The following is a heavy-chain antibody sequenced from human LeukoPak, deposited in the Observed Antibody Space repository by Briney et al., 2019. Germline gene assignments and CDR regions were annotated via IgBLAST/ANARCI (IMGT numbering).Heavy chain of an antibody. Sequence: GGSLRLSCAASGFTFSTYAMSWVRQAPGKGLEWVSTISGSGANTYYADSVRGRSTISRDNSKNTLYLHMNSLRAEDTAVYHCAKERAGYTNPYYFDYWGQGTLVTVSS. J-gene: IGHJ4*02. CDR2: ISGSGANT. D-gene: IGHD3-16*02. CDR1: GFTFSTYA. V-gene: IGHV3-23*01. CDR3: AKERAGYTNPYYFDY.